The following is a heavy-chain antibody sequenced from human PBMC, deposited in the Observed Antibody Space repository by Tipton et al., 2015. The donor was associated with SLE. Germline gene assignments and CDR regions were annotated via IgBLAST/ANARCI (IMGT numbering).Heavy chain of an antibody. J-gene: IGHJ3*02. CDR3: ARDLGITGSLAVAGSDAFDI. V-gene: IGHV3-74*01. CDR1: GFTFSNYW. Sequence: SLRLSCAASGFTFSNYWMHWVRQAPGKGLVWVSRINSDGSSTSYADSVKGRFTISRDNAKNTLYLQMNNLRAGDTALFYCARDLGITGSLAVAGSDAFDIWGQGTMVTVSS. CDR2: INSDGSST. D-gene: IGHD6-19*01.